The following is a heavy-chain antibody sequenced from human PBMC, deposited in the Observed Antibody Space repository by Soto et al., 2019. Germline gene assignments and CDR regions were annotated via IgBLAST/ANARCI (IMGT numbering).Heavy chain of an antibody. Sequence: GGSLRLSCAASGFTFSSYAMSWVRQAPGKGLEWVSAISGSGGSTYYAYSVKGRFTISRDTSKNTLYLQMNSLRAEDTAVYYCANWGWAGRIQYGMDVGGQGTTGTGSS. D-gene: IGHD7-27*01. CDR1: GFTFSSYA. V-gene: IGHV3-23*01. J-gene: IGHJ6*02. CDR2: ISGSGGST. CDR3: ANWGWAGRIQYGMDV.